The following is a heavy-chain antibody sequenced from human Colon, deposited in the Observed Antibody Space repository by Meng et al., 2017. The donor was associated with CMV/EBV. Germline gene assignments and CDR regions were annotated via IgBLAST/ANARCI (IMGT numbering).Heavy chain of an antibody. Sequence: GESLKISCAGSGFFVSNTYINWVRQAPGKGLEWVSVIYRGGSPFYTDSVKGRFTISRDNSKDTLYLQMNSLRAEDTAVYYCAKDVGANFFYGLDVWGQGTTVTVSS. D-gene: IGHD1-26*01. V-gene: IGHV3-53*05. J-gene: IGHJ6*02. CDR2: IYRGGSP. CDR3: AKDVGANFFYGLDV. CDR1: GFFVSNTY.